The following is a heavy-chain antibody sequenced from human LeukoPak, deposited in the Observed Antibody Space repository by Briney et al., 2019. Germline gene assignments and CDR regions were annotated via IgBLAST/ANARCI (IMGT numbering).Heavy chain of an antibody. J-gene: IGHJ4*02. CDR3: ARGAPGY. CDR1: GGSFSGYY. V-gene: IGHV4-34*01. Sequence: SETLSLTCAVYGGSFSGYYWTWIRQPPGKGLEWIGEINHSGSINYNPSLKSRVTISVDTSKNQFSLKLSSVTAADTAVYYCARGAPGYWGQGTLVTVSS. CDR2: INHSGSI.